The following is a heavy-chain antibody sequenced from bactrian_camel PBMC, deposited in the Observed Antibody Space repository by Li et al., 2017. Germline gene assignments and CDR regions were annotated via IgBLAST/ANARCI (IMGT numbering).Heavy chain of an antibody. CDR1: GFTFSDYP. Sequence: DAQLVESGGGSVQAGGSLRLSCAASGFTFSDYPLTWVRQTPEKRFEWVSAINSRNIATYNDSVRGRFTISRDNANNTVNLMMNSLKPEDTAMYYCAANFGPYCSGPYLARRANFLGQGTQVTVS. D-gene: IGHD2*01. J-gene: IGHJ4*01. V-gene: IGHV3S40*01. CDR2: INSRNIAT.